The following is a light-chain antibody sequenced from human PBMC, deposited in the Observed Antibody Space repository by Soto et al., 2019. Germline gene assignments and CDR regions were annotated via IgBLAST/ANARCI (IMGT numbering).Light chain of an antibody. V-gene: IGLV2-11*01. Sequence: QSVLTQPRSVSGSPGQSVIISCTGTSSDIGGYNYVSWYQQHPGKAPKLIIYDVYRRPSGVSNHFSGSKSGNTASLTISGLQAEDEADYYCSSYAGGGTFVLYGGGTKLTVL. J-gene: IGLJ2*01. CDR1: SSDIGGYNY. CDR2: DVY. CDR3: SSYAGGGTFVL.